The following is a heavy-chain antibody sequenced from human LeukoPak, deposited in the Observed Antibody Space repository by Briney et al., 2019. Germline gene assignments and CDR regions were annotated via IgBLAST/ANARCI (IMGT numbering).Heavy chain of an antibody. CDR3: ARVGWGYCSSTSCYPFDY. D-gene: IGHD2-2*01. V-gene: IGHV4-59*01. CDR1: GGSISSYY. J-gene: IGHJ4*02. Sequence: TSETLSLTCTVSGGSISSYYWSWIRQPPGKGLEWIGYIYYSGSTNYNPSLKSRVTISVDTSKNQFSLKLSSVTAADTAVYYCARVGWGYCSSTSCYPFDYWGQGTLVTVSS. CDR2: IYYSGST.